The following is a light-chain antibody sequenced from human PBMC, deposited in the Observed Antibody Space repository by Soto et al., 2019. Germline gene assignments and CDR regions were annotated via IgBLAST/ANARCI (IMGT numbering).Light chain of an antibody. CDR2: HAS. Sequence: IQLTQSPSTLPASVGDRVTLTCRTSQSISNWLAWYQQKPGTAPKLLIYHASILETAVPSRFSGNGSGTEFTLTISSLQPGDFATYYCQQYNSYSFGQGSRVEIK. J-gene: IGKJ1*01. CDR3: QQYNSYS. V-gene: IGKV1-5*01. CDR1: QSISNW.